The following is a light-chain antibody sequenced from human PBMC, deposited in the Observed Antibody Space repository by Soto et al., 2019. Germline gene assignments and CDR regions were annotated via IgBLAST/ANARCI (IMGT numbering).Light chain of an antibody. Sequence: DIVMTQSPLSLPVTPGEPASISCRSSQSLLHSNGYNYLDWYLQRPGQSPQLLIYLCSNRASGVPDRFSGSGSGTDCTLKISRVEAEYVGVYFCMQALHTPDTFGQGTKLEI. V-gene: IGKV2-28*01. CDR3: MQALHTPDT. J-gene: IGKJ2*01. CDR1: QSLLHSNGYNY. CDR2: LCS.